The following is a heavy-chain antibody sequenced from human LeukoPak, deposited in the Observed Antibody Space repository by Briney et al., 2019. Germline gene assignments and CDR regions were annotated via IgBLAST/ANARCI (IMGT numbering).Heavy chain of an antibody. CDR3: AREVGPLSSGRNWFDP. V-gene: IGHV3-53*04. D-gene: IGHD6-19*01. Sequence: GGSLRLSCAASGFTVSSNYMSWVRQAPGKGLEWVSVIYSGGSTYYADSVKGRFTISRHNSKNTLYLQMNSLRAEDTAVYCCAREVGPLSSGRNWFDPWGQGTLVTVSS. CDR1: GFTVSSNY. CDR2: IYSGGST. J-gene: IGHJ5*02.